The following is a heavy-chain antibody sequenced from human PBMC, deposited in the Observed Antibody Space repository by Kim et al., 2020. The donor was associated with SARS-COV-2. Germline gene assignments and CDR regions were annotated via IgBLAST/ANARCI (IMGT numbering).Heavy chain of an antibody. CDR2: ISWNSGSI. Sequence: GGSLRLSCAATGFTFDDYAMHWVRQAPGKGLEWVSGISWNSGSICYADSVKGRFTISRDNAKNSLYLQMNSLRAEDTALYYCAKDKLGIAAAGTLAFDYWGQGTLVTVSS. CDR3: AKDKLGIAAAGTLAFDY. V-gene: IGHV3-9*01. CDR1: GFTFDDYA. D-gene: IGHD6-13*01. J-gene: IGHJ4*02.